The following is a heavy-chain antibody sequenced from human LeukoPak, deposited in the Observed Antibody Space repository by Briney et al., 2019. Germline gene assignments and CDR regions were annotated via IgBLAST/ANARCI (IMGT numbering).Heavy chain of an antibody. CDR2: IYSSGSS. CDR1: GGSITSHY. D-gene: IGHD6-13*01. V-gene: IGHV4-59*11. J-gene: IGHJ4*02. Sequence: SETLSLTCTVSGGSITSHYCSCIRQSPGKGLEWIGYIYSSGSSNYNPSLKSRVTISVDTSKNQFSLKLSSVSAADTAVYYCASHRYISSWPFGSWGQGTLVTVSS. CDR3: ASHRYISSWPFGS.